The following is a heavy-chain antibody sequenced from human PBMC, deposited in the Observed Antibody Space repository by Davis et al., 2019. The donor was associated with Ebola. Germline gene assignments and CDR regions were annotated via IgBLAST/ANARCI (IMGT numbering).Heavy chain of an antibody. CDR2: INGDGRRT. V-gene: IGHV3-74*01. CDR1: GFTFNIFD. CDR3: ARRSGYSYGYEGMDV. J-gene: IGHJ6*04. Sequence: GESLKISCAASGFTFNIFDMHWVRQAQGKGLVWVSRINGDGRRTNYADSVKGRFTISRDNAKNTLYLQMNSLRAEDTAVYYCARRSGYSYGYEGMDVWGKGTTVTVSS. D-gene: IGHD5-18*01.